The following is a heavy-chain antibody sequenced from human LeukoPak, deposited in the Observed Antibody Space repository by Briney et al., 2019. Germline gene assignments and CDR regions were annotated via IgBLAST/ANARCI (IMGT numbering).Heavy chain of an antibody. CDR1: GGSFSGYY. CDR2: IYYSGST. J-gene: IGHJ4*02. V-gene: IGHV4-34*01. Sequence: PSETLSLTCAVYGGSFSGYYWSWIRQPPGKGLEWIGSIYYSGSTYYNPSLKSRVTISVDTSKNQFSLKLSSVTAADTAVYYCARDYSPNWCGGDCSYYFDYWGQGTLVTVSS. CDR3: ARDYSPNWCGGDCSYYFDY. D-gene: IGHD2-21*02.